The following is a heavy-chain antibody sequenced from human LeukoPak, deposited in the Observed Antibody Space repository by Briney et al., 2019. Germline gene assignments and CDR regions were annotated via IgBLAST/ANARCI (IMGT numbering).Heavy chain of an antibody. D-gene: IGHD6-13*01. CDR2: ISSSSTI. Sequence: GGSLRLSCAASGFTFSTYSLNWVRQAPGKGLEWVSYISSSSTIYYADSVKGRFTISRDNAKNSLYLQMSNLRADDTAEYYCAREYSISVGRAFDIWGQGTMVTVSS. V-gene: IGHV3-48*01. CDR1: GFTFSTYS. CDR3: AREYSISVGRAFDI. J-gene: IGHJ3*02.